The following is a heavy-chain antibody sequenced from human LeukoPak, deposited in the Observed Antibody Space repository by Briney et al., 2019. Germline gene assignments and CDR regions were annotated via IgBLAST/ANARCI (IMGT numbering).Heavy chain of an antibody. V-gene: IGHV3-74*01. CDR3: ARPAAVAFDI. CDR2: INSDGSST. J-gene: IGHJ3*02. D-gene: IGHD6-13*01. CDR1: GFTLSSNW. Sequence: GSLRLSCAASGFTLSSNWMHWVRQAPGKGLVWVSRINSDGSSTSYADSVKGRFTISRDNAKNTLYLEMNSLRAEDTAVYYCARPAAVAFDIWGQGTMVTVSS.